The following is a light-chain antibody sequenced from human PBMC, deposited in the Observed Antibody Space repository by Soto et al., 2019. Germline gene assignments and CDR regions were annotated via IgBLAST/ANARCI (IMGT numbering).Light chain of an antibody. J-gene: IGKJ3*01. Sequence: DIQMTQSPSSLSASVGARVTITCQASQDIRTSLSWFQQKPGRAPKLLIYGASYLETGVPSSFRGSGSGTDFTFTISSLQPEDIATYYCQHYNNLPPFTFGPGTKVDIK. CDR1: QDIRTS. CDR3: QHYNNLPPFT. V-gene: IGKV1-33*01. CDR2: GAS.